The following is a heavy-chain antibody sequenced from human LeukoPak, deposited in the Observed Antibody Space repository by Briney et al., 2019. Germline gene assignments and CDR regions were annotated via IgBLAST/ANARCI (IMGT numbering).Heavy chain of an antibody. V-gene: IGHV1-69*13. D-gene: IGHD3-22*01. CDR2: IIPIFGTA. J-gene: IGHJ3*02. Sequence: ASVKVSCKASGGTFSSYAISWVRQAPGQGLEWMGGIIPIFGTANYAQKFQGRVTITADESTSTAYMELSSLRSEDTAVYYCASDFGGSSGYPSRWNAFDIWGQGTMVTVSS. CDR1: GGTFSSYA. CDR3: ASDFGGSSGYPSRWNAFDI.